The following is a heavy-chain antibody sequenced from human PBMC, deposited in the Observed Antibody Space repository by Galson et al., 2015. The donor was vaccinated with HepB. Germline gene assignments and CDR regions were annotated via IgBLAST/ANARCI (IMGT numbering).Heavy chain of an antibody. CDR2: IKTEEGGK. Sequence: SLRLSCAASGFTVSNKYMSWVRQAPGKGLECVASIKTEEGGKQYVDPVKGRFTISRDNARSSLFLQMNSLRGEDTAVYYCARDWAPASLWGQGTLVTVSS. D-gene: IGHD3-16*01. CDR3: ARDWAPASL. CDR1: GFTVSNKY. V-gene: IGHV3-7*01. J-gene: IGHJ4*02.